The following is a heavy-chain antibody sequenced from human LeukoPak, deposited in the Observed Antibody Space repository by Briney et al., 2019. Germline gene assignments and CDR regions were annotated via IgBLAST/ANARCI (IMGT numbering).Heavy chain of an antibody. CDR3: ARGYYDFWSGYGFDP. Sequence: ASVKVSCKASGGTFSSYAISWVRQAPGQGLEWMGWTSAYNGNTNYAQKLQGRVTMTTDTSTSTAYMELRSLRSDDTAVYYCARGYYDFWSGYGFDPWGQGTLVTVSS. V-gene: IGHV1-18*01. CDR1: GGTFSSYA. CDR2: TSAYNGNT. J-gene: IGHJ5*02. D-gene: IGHD3-3*01.